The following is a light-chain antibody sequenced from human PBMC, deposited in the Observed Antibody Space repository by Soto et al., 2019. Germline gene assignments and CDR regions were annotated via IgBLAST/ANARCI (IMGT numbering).Light chain of an antibody. CDR3: SSYAGSSNV. V-gene: IGLV2-8*01. Sequence: QSALTQPPSASGSPGQSVAISCTGTSSDVGGYNYVSWYQQHPGKVPKLIIYEVNKRPSGVPDRFSGSKSGNTASLTVSGLQAEDEADYYCSSYAGSSNVFGTGTKLTVL. CDR1: SSDVGGYNY. J-gene: IGLJ1*01. CDR2: EVN.